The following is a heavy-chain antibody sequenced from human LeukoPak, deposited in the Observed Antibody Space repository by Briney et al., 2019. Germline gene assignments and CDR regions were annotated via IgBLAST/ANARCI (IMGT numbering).Heavy chain of an antibody. CDR3: ARGPTRPQSSGYYFYFDY. V-gene: IGHV1-69*05. CDR1: GGTFSSYA. D-gene: IGHD3-22*01. Sequence: GSSVKVSCKASGGTFSSYAISWVRQAPGQGLEWMGGIIPIFGTANYAQKFQGRVTITTDESTSTAYMELSSLRSEDTAVYYCARGPTRPQSSGYYFYFDYWGQGTLVTVSS. CDR2: IIPIFGTA. J-gene: IGHJ4*02.